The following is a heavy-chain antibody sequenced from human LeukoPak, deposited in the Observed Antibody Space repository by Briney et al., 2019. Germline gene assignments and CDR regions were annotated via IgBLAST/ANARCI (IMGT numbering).Heavy chain of an antibody. CDR3: ARDPGSGSSRLFDY. Sequence: ASVKVSCKASGGTFSSYAISWVRQAPGQGLEWMGWISAYNGNTNYAQKLQGRVTMTTDTSTSTAYMELRSLRSDDTAVYYCARDPGSGSSRLFDYWGQGTLVTVSS. V-gene: IGHV1-18*01. CDR1: GGTFSSYA. D-gene: IGHD3-10*01. J-gene: IGHJ4*02. CDR2: ISAYNGNT.